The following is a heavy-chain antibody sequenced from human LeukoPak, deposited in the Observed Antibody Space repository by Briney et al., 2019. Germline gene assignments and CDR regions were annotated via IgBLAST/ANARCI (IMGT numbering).Heavy chain of an antibody. D-gene: IGHD3-9*01. CDR3: ASAFYYYDILTGYYSGPFDY. J-gene: IGHJ4*02. V-gene: IGHV1-69*02. Sequence: SVKVSCKASGGTFSSYTISWVRQAPGQGLEWMGRIIPILGIANYVQKFQGRVTITADKSTSTAYMELSSLRSEDTAVYYCASAFYYYDILTGYYSGPFDYWGQGTLVTVSS. CDR1: GGTFSSYT. CDR2: IIPILGIA.